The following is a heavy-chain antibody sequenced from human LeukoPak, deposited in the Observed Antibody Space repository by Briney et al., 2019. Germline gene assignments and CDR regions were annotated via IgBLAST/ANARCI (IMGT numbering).Heavy chain of an antibody. V-gene: IGHV4-59*01. J-gene: IGHJ4*02. CDR2: IYYSGST. CDR3: ARSRDGPAANDY. D-gene: IGHD2-2*01. CDR1: GGSFSGYY. Sequence: SETLSLTCAVYGGSFSGYYWSWIRQPPGKGLEWIGYIYYSGSTNYNPSLKSRVTISVDTSKNQFSLKLSSVTAADTAVYYCARSRDGPAANDYWGQGTLVTVSS.